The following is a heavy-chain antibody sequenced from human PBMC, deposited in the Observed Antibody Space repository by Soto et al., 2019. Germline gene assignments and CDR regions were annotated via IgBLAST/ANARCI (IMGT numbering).Heavy chain of an antibody. V-gene: IGHV3-48*02. CDR2: ISSSNT. CDR1: GITFSSYS. D-gene: IGHD2-8*01. CDR3: VGDQDGHAPMVHGNY. Sequence: EVQLVESGGGLVQPGESLRLSCTASGITFSSYSMNWVRQAPGKGLEWLSYISSSNTAYADSVKGRFTISRDNAKNSVYLQMNSLRDEDTAVYYCVGDQDGHAPMVHGNYWGRGTRVTVSS. J-gene: IGHJ4*02.